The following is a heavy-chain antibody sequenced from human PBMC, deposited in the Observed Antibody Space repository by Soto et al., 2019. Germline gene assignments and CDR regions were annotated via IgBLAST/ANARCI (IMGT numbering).Heavy chain of an antibody. CDR2: ISLYSDGT. D-gene: IGHD2-2*01. Sequence: ASVKVSCKTSGYTFSNYGITWVRQAPGQPLEWLGWISLYSDGTNYAQKFQGRVSMTTDTSTTTAYMELRSLRSDDTAVNYCARVVPGAEAWFGPWGQGTLVTVSS. CDR1: GYTFSNYG. V-gene: IGHV1-18*01. CDR3: ARVVPGAEAWFGP. J-gene: IGHJ5*02.